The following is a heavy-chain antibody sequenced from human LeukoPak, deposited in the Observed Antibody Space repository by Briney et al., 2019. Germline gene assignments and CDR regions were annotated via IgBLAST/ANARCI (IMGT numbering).Heavy chain of an antibody. Sequence: PSETLSLTCSVSGGSTTTSSYYWGWIRQPPEKGLEWIGSIYYTGGTYYSPSLKSRVTISVDTSKNQFSLNLNSVTAADTAVYYCARHGGTRITLVEVYYFDYWGQGTLVTVSS. CDR3: ARHGGTRITLVEVYYFDY. J-gene: IGHJ4*02. D-gene: IGHD4-11*01. V-gene: IGHV4-39*01. CDR1: GGSTTTSSYY. CDR2: IYYTGGT.